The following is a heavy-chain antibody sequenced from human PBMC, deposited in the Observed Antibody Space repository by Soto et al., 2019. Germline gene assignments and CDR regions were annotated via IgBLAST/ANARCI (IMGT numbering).Heavy chain of an antibody. CDR1: GFTFNSYA. Sequence: PGGSLRLSCAASGFTFNSYAMSWVRQAPGKGLEWVSAISGSGGSTYYADSVKGRFTISRDNSKNTLYLQMNSLRAEDTAVYYFANLWDSSGYYCFFDYWGWGPLVTVSS. CDR3: ANLWDSSGYYCFFDY. CDR2: ISGSGGST. V-gene: IGHV3-23*01. D-gene: IGHD3-22*01. J-gene: IGHJ4*02.